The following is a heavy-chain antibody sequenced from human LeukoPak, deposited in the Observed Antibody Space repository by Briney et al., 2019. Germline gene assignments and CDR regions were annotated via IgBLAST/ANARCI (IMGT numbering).Heavy chain of an antibody. V-gene: IGHV3-9*01. D-gene: IGHD6-13*01. CDR3: AKDSHSSTWYGGFDY. CDR2: ISWNSGSI. Sequence: GGSLRLSCAASGFTFDDYAMHWVRQAPGKGLEWVSGISWNSGSIGYADSVKGRFTISRDNAKSSLYLQMNSLRAEDTAFYYCAKDSHSSTWYGGFDYWGQGTLVTVSS. CDR1: GFTFDDYA. J-gene: IGHJ4*02.